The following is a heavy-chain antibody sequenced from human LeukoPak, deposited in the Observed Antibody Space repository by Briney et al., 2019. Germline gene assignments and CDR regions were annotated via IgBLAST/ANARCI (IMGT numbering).Heavy chain of an antibody. V-gene: IGHV3-30-3*01. CDR3: VLTVVNAFDI. CDR2: ISYDGSNK. CDR1: GFTFRNYA. J-gene: IGHJ3*02. D-gene: IGHD2-21*02. Sequence: GGSLRLSCAASGFTFRNYALHWVRQAPGKGLEWVAVISYDGSNKYYADSVKGRFTISRDNSENTLYLQTNSLRAEDTAVYYCVLTVVNAFDIWGQGTLVTVSS.